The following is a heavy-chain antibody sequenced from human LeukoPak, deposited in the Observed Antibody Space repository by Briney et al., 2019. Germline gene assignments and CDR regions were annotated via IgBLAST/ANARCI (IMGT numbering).Heavy chain of an antibody. Sequence: SETLSLTCTVSGGSISSYYWSWIRQPPRKGLEWIGYIYYSGSTNYNPSLKSRVTISVDTSKNQFSLKLSSVTAADTAVYYCARTAARWYWYFDLWGRGTLVTVSS. CDR3: ARTAARWYWYFDL. D-gene: IGHD6-6*01. V-gene: IGHV4-59*01. CDR1: GGSISSYY. CDR2: IYYSGST. J-gene: IGHJ2*01.